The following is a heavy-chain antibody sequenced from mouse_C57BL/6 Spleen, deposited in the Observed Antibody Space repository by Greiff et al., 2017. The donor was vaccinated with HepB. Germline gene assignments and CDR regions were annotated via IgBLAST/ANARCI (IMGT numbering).Heavy chain of an antibody. V-gene: IGHV1-64*01. CDR2: IHPNSGST. CDR1: GYTFTSYW. Sequence: VQLRQPGAELVKPGASVKLSCKASGYTFTSYWMHWVKQRPGQGLEWIGMIHPNSGSTNYNEKFKSKATLTVDKSSSTAYMQLSSLTSEDSAVYYCARSPYDYDEGWYFDVWGTGTTVTVSS. CDR3: ARSPYDYDEGWYFDV. D-gene: IGHD2-4*01. J-gene: IGHJ1*03.